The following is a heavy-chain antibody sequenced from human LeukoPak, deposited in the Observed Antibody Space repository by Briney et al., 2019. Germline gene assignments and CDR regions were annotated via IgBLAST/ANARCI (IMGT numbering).Heavy chain of an antibody. Sequence: PGGSLRLSCAASGFTFSRYSINWVRQAPGKGLEWVSSISSSSSYIYYADSVKGRFTISRDNAKNSLYLQMNSLRAEDTAVYYCARDVGDCSSTSCHNWFDPWGQGTLVTVSS. CDR1: GFTFSRYS. J-gene: IGHJ5*02. D-gene: IGHD2-2*01. CDR3: ARDVGDCSSTSCHNWFDP. CDR2: ISSSSSYI. V-gene: IGHV3-21*01.